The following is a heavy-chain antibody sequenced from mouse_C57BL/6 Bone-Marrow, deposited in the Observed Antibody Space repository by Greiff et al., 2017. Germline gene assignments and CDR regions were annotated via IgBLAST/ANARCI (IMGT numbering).Heavy chain of an antibody. CDR1: GYTFTDYE. D-gene: IGHD1-1*01. CDR3: TGYGSSYVGWFAY. V-gene: IGHV1-15*01. J-gene: IGHJ3*01. Sequence: VQLQESGAELVRPGASVTLSCKASGYTFTDYEMHWVKQTPVHGLEWIGAIDPETGGTAYNQKFKGKARLTADKSSSTAYMELRSLTSKDSAVYYCTGYGSSYVGWFAYWGQGTLVTVSA. CDR2: IDPETGGT.